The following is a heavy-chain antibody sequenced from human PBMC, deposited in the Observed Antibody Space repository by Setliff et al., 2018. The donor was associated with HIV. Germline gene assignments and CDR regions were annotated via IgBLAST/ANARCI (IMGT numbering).Heavy chain of an antibody. V-gene: IGHV3-23*01. J-gene: IGHJ4*02. CDR2: ISGRDGRT. CDR1: GFTFSSYG. Sequence: GGSLRLSCAAFGFTFSSYGMSWVRQAPGKGLEWVSTISGRDGRTYYADSVKGRFTISRDNSKNMLYLQMNNLTTEDTAVYYCVNRAWLESWGQGTLVTVSS. CDR3: VNRAWLES.